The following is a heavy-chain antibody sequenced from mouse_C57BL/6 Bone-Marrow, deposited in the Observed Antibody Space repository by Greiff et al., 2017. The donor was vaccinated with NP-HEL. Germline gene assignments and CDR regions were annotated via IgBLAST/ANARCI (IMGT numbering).Heavy chain of an antibody. CDR2: IYPGDGDT. D-gene: IGHD1-1*01. CDR3: ARLVLYYGSSSYYAMDY. Sequence: QVQLKESGPELVKPGASVKISCKASGYAFSSSWMNWVKQRPGKGLEWIGRIYPGDGDTNYNGKFKGKATLTADKSSSTAYMQLSSLTSEDSAVYFCARLVLYYGSSSYYAMDYWGQGTSVTVSS. CDR1: GYAFSSSW. V-gene: IGHV1-82*01. J-gene: IGHJ4*01.